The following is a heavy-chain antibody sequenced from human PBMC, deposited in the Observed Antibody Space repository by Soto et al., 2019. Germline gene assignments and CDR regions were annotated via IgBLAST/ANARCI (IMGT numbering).Heavy chain of an antibody. D-gene: IGHD3-10*01. CDR1: GGSFSTSTYF. J-gene: IGHJ4*02. V-gene: IGHV4-39*01. CDR2: IYYSGST. CDR3: ARHWITMVRGVCHFDY. Sequence: SETLSLTCTVSGGSFSTSTYFWGWVRQPPGKGLEWIGSIYYSGSTYCNPSLKSRVTISVDTSKNQFSLKLISVTAADTAVYYCARHWITMVRGVCHFDYWGQGTLVTVSS.